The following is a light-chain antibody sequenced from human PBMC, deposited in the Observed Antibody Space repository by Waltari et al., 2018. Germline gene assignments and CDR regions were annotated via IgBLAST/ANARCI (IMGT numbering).Light chain of an antibody. CDR2: AAS. CDR3: LQYKTYPWT. CDR1: QGIGND. J-gene: IGKJ1*01. V-gene: IGKV1-17*01. Sequence: DIQMTQSPSSLSASVGDRVTITCRASQGIGNDLGCYQQKPGKAPERSISAASSLQTGVPSRLSGSGSGTEFTLTISSLQPEDFASYYCLQYKTYPWTFGQGTKVEIK.